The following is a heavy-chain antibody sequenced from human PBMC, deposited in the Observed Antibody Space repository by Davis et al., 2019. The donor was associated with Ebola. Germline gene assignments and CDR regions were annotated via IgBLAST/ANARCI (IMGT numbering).Heavy chain of an antibody. J-gene: IGHJ4*02. CDR1: GYTFTGYY. D-gene: IGHD3-3*01. CDR3: ARVGGSYDFWSSYYTD. Sequence: ASVKVSCKASGYTFTGYYMHWVRQAPGQGLEWMGWINPNSGGTNYAQKFQGRVTMTRDTSISTAYMELSRLRSDDTAVYYCARVGGSYDFWSSYYTDWGQGTLVTVSS. V-gene: IGHV1-2*02. CDR2: INPNSGGT.